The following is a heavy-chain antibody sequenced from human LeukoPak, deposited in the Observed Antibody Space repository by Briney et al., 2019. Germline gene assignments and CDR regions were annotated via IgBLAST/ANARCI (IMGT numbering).Heavy chain of an antibody. CDR2: IYYSGST. D-gene: IGHD1-14*01. J-gene: IGHJ3*02. CDR3: ARVITDQFDAFDI. V-gene: IGHV4-59*01. CDR1: GGSISSYY. Sequence: PSETLSLTCTVSGGSISSYYWSWIRQPPGKGLEWIGYIYYSGSTNYNPSLKNRVTISLDTSKNQFSLKLSSVTAADTAVYYRARVITDQFDAFDIWGQGTMVTVSS.